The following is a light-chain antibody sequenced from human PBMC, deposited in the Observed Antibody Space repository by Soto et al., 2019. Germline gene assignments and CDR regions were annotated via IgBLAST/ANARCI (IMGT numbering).Light chain of an antibody. CDR2: AAS. CDR3: QQYNDWPPWT. CDR1: QSLSSGY. V-gene: IGKV3D-15*01. Sequence: EVVLTQSSATLSLSPGERATLSCRASQSLSSGYLAWYQQKPGQAPRILIYAASNRATGIPDRFSGSGSGTEFTLTISSVPSEDFAVYYCQQYNDWPPWTFGQGTRWIS. J-gene: IGKJ1*01.